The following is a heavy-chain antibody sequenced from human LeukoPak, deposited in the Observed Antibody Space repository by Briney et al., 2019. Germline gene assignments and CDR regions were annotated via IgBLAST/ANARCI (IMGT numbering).Heavy chain of an antibody. CDR2: ISSSGSTI. Sequence: GGSLRLSCAASGFTFSDYYMSWIRQAPGKGLEWVSYISSSGSTIYYADSVKGRFTISRDNAKNSLYLQMNSLRAEDTAVYYCARPYSSGWYWFDPWDQGTLVTVSS. D-gene: IGHD6-19*01. CDR1: GFTFSDYY. V-gene: IGHV3-11*01. J-gene: IGHJ5*02. CDR3: ARPYSSGWYWFDP.